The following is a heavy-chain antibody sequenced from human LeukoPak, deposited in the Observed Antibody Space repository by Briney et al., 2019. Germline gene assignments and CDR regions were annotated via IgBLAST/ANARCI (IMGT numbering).Heavy chain of an antibody. CDR3: ARSQYLLLSWWNAFDI. CDR1: GYTFTGYY. J-gene: IGHJ3*02. D-gene: IGHD2-2*01. Sequence: ASVKVSCKASGYTFTGYYMHWVRQAPGQGLEWMGWISAYNGNTEYAQKFQGRVTMTTDTSTSTAYVELRNLRSDDTAMYYCARSQYLLLSWWNAFDIWGQGTTVTVSS. CDR2: ISAYNGNT. V-gene: IGHV1-18*04.